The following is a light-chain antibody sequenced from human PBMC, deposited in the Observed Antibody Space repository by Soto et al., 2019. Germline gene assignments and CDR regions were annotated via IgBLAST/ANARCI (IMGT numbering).Light chain of an antibody. CDR1: SSDVGGYNY. Sequence: QCALTQPASVAGAPGQSIAISCTGTSSDVGGYNYVSWYQHHPGKAPKLRVYDVSNRPSVVSNRFSGSKSGNTASLTISGLQAEDEADYYCSAYTSSSTYVFGTGTKLTVL. V-gene: IGLV2-14*03. J-gene: IGLJ1*01. CDR3: SAYTSSSTYV. CDR2: DVS.